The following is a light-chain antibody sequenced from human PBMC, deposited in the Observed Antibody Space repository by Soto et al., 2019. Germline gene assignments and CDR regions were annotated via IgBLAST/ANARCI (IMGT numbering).Light chain of an antibody. V-gene: IGLV1-44*01. J-gene: IGLJ2*01. CDR2: SNK. CDR1: SSNIGSNT. Sequence: QSVLTQPPSASGTPGQRVTISCSGTSSNIGSNTVRWFQQLLGTAPKHLIYSNKHRPPGVPDRFSGSKSATSASLAISGLQSEDEADYYCAPWDDSLDGHLVFGGGTKVTVL. CDR3: APWDDSLDGHLV.